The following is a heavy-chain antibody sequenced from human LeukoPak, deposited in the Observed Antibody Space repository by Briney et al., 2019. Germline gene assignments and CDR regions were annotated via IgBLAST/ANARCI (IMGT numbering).Heavy chain of an antibody. J-gene: IGHJ6*03. CDR2: IRYDGSNK. CDR1: GFTFGSYG. V-gene: IGHV3-30*02. CDR3: AKDGPRRIPYYMDV. Sequence: GGSLRLSCAASGFTFGSYGMHWVRQAPGKGLEWVAFIRYDGSNKFYTDSVKGRFTISRDNSKNTLYLQMNSLRAADTAVYYCAKDGPRRIPYYMDVWGKGTTVTVSS.